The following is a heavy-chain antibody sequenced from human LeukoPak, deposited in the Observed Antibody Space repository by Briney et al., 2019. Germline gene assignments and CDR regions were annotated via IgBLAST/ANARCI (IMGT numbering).Heavy chain of an antibody. V-gene: IGHV1-8*03. CDR3: ARGLGAYYSDAFDI. J-gene: IGHJ3*02. Sequence: VKVSCKASGYTFTSYDINWVRQATGQGLEWMGWMNPNSGNTGYAQKFQGRVTITRNTSISTAYMELSSLRSEDTAVYYCARGLGAYYSDAFDIWGQGTMVTVSS. D-gene: IGHD3-10*01. CDR1: GYTFTSYD. CDR2: MNPNSGNT.